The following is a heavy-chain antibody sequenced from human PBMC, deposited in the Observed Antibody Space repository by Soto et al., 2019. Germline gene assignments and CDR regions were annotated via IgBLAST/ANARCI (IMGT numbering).Heavy chain of an antibody. CDR2: IYHSGST. J-gene: IGHJ5*02. CDR1: GGSISSGGYS. Sequence: SETLSLTCAVSGGSISSGGYSWSWIRQPPGEGLEWIGYIYHSGSTYYNPSLKSRVTISVDRSKNQFSLKLSSVTAADTAVYYCAREESNWFDPWGQGTLVTVSS. CDR3: AREESNWFDP. V-gene: IGHV4-30-2*01.